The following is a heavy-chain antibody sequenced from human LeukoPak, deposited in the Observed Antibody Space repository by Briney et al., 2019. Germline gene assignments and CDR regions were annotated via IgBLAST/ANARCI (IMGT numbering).Heavy chain of an antibody. D-gene: IGHD3-16*02. Sequence: PGGSLRLSCAASGFTFSSYAMHWVRQAPGKGLEWVAVISYDGSNKYYADSVKGRFTISRDNSKNTLYLQMNSLRAEDTAVYYCARGQIYDYVWGSYRHITGIDYWGQGTLVTVSS. J-gene: IGHJ4*02. V-gene: IGHV3-30*04. CDR1: GFTFSSYA. CDR2: ISYDGSNK. CDR3: ARGQIYDYVWGSYRHITGIDY.